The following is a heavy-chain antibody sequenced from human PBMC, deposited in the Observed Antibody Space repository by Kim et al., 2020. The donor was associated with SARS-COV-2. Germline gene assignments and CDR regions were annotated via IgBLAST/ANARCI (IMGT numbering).Heavy chain of an antibody. D-gene: IGHD3-9*01. CDR2: IYSGGST. Sequence: GGSLRLSCAASGFTVSSNYMSWVRQAPGKGLEWVSVIYSGGSTYYADSVKGRFTISRDNSKNTLYLQMNSLRADDTAVYYCAREIRYFDRHWYFDLWGRGTLVTVSS. CDR1: GFTVSSNY. J-gene: IGHJ2*01. V-gene: IGHV3-53*01. CDR3: AREIRYFDRHWYFDL.